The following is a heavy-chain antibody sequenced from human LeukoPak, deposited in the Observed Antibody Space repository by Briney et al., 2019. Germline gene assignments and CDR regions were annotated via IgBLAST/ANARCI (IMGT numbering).Heavy chain of an antibody. CDR2: MNPNGGKT. D-gene: IGHD1-26*01. J-gene: IGHJ3*02. CDR1: GYTLTSYD. Sequence: GASVKVSCTASGYTLTSYDINWVRQATGQGLEWMGWMNPNGGKTGYAQKFQGRVTMTRNTSISTAYMELSSLRSEDTAVYYCASNSGSYDGAFDIWGQGTMVTVSS. V-gene: IGHV1-8*01. CDR3: ASNSGSYDGAFDI.